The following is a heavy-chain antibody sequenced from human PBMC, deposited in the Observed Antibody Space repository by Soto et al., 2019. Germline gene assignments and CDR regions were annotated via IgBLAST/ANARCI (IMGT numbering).Heavy chain of an antibody. Sequence: GGSLRLSCSASGFTFSSYAMHWVRQAPGKGLEYVSAISSNGGSTYYADSVKGRFTISRDNSKNTLYLQMSSLRAEDTDVYYYVKGGESSSCYRGFDYWGQGTLVTVSS. CDR1: GFTFSSYA. J-gene: IGHJ4*02. V-gene: IGHV3-64D*06. CDR2: ISSNGGST. D-gene: IGHD6-13*01. CDR3: VKGGESSSCYRGFDY.